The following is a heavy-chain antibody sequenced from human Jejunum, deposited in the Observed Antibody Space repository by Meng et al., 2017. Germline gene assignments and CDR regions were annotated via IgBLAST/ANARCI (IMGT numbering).Heavy chain of an antibody. CDR1: GYTFINNA. J-gene: IGHJ4*02. CDR3: ARDRGATYSFDY. CDR2: INAGIGDT. Sequence: QVQLVQSGAEVKKPGASGKVSCKAYGYTFINNALHWMRQAPGQSLEWVGWINAGIGDTKYSQNLQGRVTITRDTSASTTYMELRSLKSEDTATYYCARDRGATYSFDYWGQGTLVTVSS. D-gene: IGHD1-26*01. V-gene: IGHV1-3*01.